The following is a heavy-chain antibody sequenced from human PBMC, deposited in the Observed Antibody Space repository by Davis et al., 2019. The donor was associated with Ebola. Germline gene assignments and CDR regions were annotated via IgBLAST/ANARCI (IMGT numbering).Heavy chain of an antibody. D-gene: IGHD3-3*01. CDR2: IGSGDNTI. CDR1: GGSISSSSYY. J-gene: IGHJ6*03. V-gene: IGHV3-11*04. Sequence: LSLTCTVSGGSISSSSYYWGWIRQAPGKGLEWVSYIGSGDNTISYADSVKGRFTISRDNAKNSLYLQMNSLRDEDTAVYFCARPWGVVSLRDYYYYMDVWGRGTTVTVSS. CDR3: ARPWGVVSLRDYYYYMDV.